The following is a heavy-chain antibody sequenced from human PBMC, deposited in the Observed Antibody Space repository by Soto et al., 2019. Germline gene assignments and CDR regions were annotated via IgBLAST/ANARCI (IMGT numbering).Heavy chain of an antibody. V-gene: IGHV4-4*02. CDR1: GGSISSSNW. CDR2: IYHSGST. D-gene: IGHD4-17*01. CDR3: ARLARGEGDYSWFDP. Sequence: QVQLQESGPGLVKPSGTLSLTCAVSGGSISSSNWWSWVRQPPGKGLEWIGEIYHSGSTNYNPSLKSRVPISVDKSKNRFSLKLSSVTAADTAVYYCARLARGEGDYSWFDPWGQGTLVTVSS. J-gene: IGHJ5*02.